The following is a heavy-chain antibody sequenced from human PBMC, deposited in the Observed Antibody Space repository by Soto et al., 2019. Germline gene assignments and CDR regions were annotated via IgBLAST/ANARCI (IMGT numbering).Heavy chain of an antibody. V-gene: IGHV4-4*01. Sequence: QVQLQESGPGLVKPSGTLSLTCAVSGGSISSSDWWSWVRQPPGKELEWIGEIYYSGSTNYNPSRKSVATKSVDTSKNQFSLTLSSVTAADTAVYCCARARRAYGSGSRIDYWGQGTLVTVSS. CDR2: IYYSGST. CDR3: ARARRAYGSGSRIDY. D-gene: IGHD3-10*01. CDR1: GGSISSSDW. J-gene: IGHJ4*02.